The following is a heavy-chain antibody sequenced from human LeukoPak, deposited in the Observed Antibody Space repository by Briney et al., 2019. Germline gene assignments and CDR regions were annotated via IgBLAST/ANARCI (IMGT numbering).Heavy chain of an antibody. Sequence: SQTLSLTCAISGDSVSSNSAAWNWIRQSPSRGLEWLGRTYYRSKWYNDYAVSVKSRITISPDTSKNQFSLQLNSVTPEDTAVYYCARETGIAVAAYAEYFQHWGQGTLVTVSS. CDR3: ARETGIAVAAYAEYFQH. D-gene: IGHD6-13*01. CDR2: TYYRSKWYN. J-gene: IGHJ1*01. V-gene: IGHV6-1*01. CDR1: GDSVSSNSAA.